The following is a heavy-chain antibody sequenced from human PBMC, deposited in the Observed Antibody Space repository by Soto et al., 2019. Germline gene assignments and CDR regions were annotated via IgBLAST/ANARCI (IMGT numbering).Heavy chain of an antibody. J-gene: IGHJ6*02. CDR3: ARDGWQEDV. Sequence: QVQLVESGGGVVQPGRSLRLSCAASGFTFSSYAMHWVRQAPGKGLEWVAVILSDGSNKWYVDSVKGRFTISRDNAKNKRYLQMNSLRAEDTAVDYCARDGWQEDVWGQGTTVTVSS. CDR1: GFTFSSYA. V-gene: IGHV3-30-3*01. D-gene: IGHD6-19*01. CDR2: ILSDGSNK.